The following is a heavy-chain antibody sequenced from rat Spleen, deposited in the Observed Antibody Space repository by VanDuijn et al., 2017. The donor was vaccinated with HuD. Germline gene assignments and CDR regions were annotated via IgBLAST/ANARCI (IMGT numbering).Heavy chain of an antibody. CDR2: ISPSGGST. Sequence: EVQLVESGGGLVQPGRSLKLSCAASGFTFSNYGMHWIRQAPTKGLEWVASISPSGGSTYYRDSVKGRFTISRDNAKSTLYLQMDSLRSEDTATYYCATSILSVIHTTGIRDWYFDFWGPGTMVTVSS. D-gene: IGHD1-9*01. V-gene: IGHV5-19*01. CDR1: GFTFSNYG. J-gene: IGHJ1*01. CDR3: ATSILSVIHTTGIRDWYFDF.